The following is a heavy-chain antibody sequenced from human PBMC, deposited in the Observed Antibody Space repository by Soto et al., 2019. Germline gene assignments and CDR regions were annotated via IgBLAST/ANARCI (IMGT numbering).Heavy chain of an antibody. CDR1: DDSINSDKYY. D-gene: IGHD2-8*01. V-gene: IGHV4-39*07. CDR2: IYYRGST. CDR3: AGGVWAKYDY. Sequence: SETLSLTCSVSDDSINSDKYYWGWIRQPPGKGLEWIGSIYYRGSTYYNPSLKSRVSISVDTSENQFSLKLSSVTAADTAVYYCAGGVWAKYDYWGQGTLVTVSS. J-gene: IGHJ4*02.